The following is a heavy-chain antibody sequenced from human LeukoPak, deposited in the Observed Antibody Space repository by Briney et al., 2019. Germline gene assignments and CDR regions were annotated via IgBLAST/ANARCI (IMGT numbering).Heavy chain of an antibody. CDR3: ARGRGQLRFLEWLGYFDY. CDR1: GGSISSGSYY. CDR2: IYTSGST. J-gene: IGHJ4*02. V-gene: IGHV4-61*02. D-gene: IGHD3-3*01. Sequence: PSETLSLTCILSGGSISSGSYYWSWIRQPAGKGLEWIGRIYTSGSTNYNPSLKSRVTISVDTSKNQFSLKLSSVTAADTAVYYCARGRGQLRFLEWLGYFDYWGQGTLVTVSS.